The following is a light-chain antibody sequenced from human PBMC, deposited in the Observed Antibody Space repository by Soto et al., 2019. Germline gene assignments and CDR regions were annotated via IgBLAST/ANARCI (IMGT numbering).Light chain of an antibody. CDR2: AAS. Sequence: AIQITQSPSSLSASVGDRVTITCLASQGIRDELGWYQQKAGKAPNLLISAASRLQSGVPSRFSGRGSGTDFTLAISSLQPEDFATYYCLQDYDYPRTFGQGTKVDIK. CDR1: QGIRDE. CDR3: LQDYDYPRT. V-gene: IGKV1-6*01. J-gene: IGKJ1*01.